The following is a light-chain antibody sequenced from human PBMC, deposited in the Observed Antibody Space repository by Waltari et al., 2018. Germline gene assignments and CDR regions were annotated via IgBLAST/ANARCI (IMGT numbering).Light chain of an antibody. Sequence: QSALTQPPSASGSPGQSVTISCTGTSSDVGGYNYVSWYQQHPGKAPKLMIYEVSKRPSGVPDRFSGSKSGNPASLTVSGLQAEDAADYYCSSYAGSNNYVFGTGTKVTVL. J-gene: IGLJ1*01. CDR3: SSYAGSNNYV. CDR1: SSDVGGYNY. CDR2: EVS. V-gene: IGLV2-8*01.